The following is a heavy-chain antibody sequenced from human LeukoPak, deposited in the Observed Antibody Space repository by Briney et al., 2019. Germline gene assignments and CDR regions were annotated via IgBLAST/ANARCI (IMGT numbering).Heavy chain of an antibody. CDR1: GFTFDDYA. D-gene: IGHD5-18*01. CDR2: ISWNSGSI. Sequence: PGRSLRLSCAASGFTFDDYAMHWVRQAPGKGLEWVSGISWNSGSIGYADSVKGRFTISRYNAKNSLYLQMNSLRAEDMALYYCAKDIGYVDTAILDYWGQGTLVTVSS. V-gene: IGHV3-9*03. J-gene: IGHJ4*02. CDR3: AKDIGYVDTAILDY.